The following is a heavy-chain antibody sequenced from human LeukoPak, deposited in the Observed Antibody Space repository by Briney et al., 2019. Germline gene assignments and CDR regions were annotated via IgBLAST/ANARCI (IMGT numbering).Heavy chain of an antibody. V-gene: IGHV3-7*02. CDR1: GFTFSTFW. J-gene: IGHJ4*02. D-gene: IGHD2-8*01. CDR3: ARAGYCTNGVCRKYYFDY. Sequence: PGGSLRLSCAASGFTFSTFWMSWVRQAPGKGLEWVANIKQDGSEKYYADSVKGRFTISRDNSKNTLYLQMNSLRAEDTAVYYCARAGYCTNGVCRKYYFDYWGQGTLVTVSS. CDR2: IKQDGSEK.